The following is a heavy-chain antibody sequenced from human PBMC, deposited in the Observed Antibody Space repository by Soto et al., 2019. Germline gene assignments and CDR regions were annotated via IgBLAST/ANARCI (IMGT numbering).Heavy chain of an antibody. Sequence: LGGSLRLSCAASGFTFSSYGMHWVRQAPGKGLEWVAVISYYGSNKYYADSVKGRFTISRDNSKNTLYLQMNSLRAEDTAVYYCAKDAPTTYYDFWSGYYPDYWGQGTLVTVSS. CDR1: GFTFSSYG. D-gene: IGHD3-3*01. CDR3: AKDAPTTYYDFWSGYYPDY. V-gene: IGHV3-30*18. J-gene: IGHJ4*02. CDR2: ISYYGSNK.